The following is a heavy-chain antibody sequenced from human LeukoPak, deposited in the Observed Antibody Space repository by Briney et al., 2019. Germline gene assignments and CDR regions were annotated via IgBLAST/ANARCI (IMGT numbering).Heavy chain of an antibody. D-gene: IGHD3-10*01. Sequence: PSETLSLTCTVSGGSISSYYWSWIRQPPGKGLEWIGYIYYSGSTNYNPSLKSRVTISVDTSKNQFSLKLSSVAAADTAVYYCARGRPYGSGSYYNLWGQGTLVTVSS. CDR2: IYYSGST. J-gene: IGHJ5*02. CDR3: ARGRPYGSGSYYNL. V-gene: IGHV4-59*01. CDR1: GGSISSYY.